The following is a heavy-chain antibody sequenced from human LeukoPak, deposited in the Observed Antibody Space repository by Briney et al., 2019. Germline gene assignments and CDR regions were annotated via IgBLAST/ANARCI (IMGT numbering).Heavy chain of an antibody. Sequence: SETLSLTCTVSGASVNSYYWDWIRQPPGKGLEWIGCISDSGRTYYNPSLKSRVTISLGTSNNQFSLRLTSVTAADSAMYYCTKGYYEPFGSWGQGTLVTVSS. CDR2: ISDSGRT. J-gene: IGHJ5*02. D-gene: IGHD3-22*01. CDR3: TKGYYEPFGS. CDR1: GASVNSYY. V-gene: IGHV4-59*02.